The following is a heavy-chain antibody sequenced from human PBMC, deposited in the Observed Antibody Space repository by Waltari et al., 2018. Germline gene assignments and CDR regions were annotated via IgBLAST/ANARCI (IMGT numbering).Heavy chain of an antibody. V-gene: IGHV4-30-4*08. Sequence: QVQLQESGPGLVEPSQTLSLTWPVFGGSLRSGDYYWGWIRQPPGKGLEWIGFIYHSGNTHYNPSLKSRITMSVDTSKNQFSLNLNSVNAADTAVYYCARGTHGFDPWGQGTLVTVSS. J-gene: IGHJ5*02. CDR2: IYHSGNT. CDR1: GGSLRSGDYY. CDR3: ARGTHGFDP.